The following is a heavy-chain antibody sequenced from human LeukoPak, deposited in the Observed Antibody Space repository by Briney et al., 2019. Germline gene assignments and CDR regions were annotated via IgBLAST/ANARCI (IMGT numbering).Heavy chain of an antibody. V-gene: IGHV1-8*01. CDR2: MHPKRCNT. D-gene: IGHD6-13*01. CDR3: ARRYSTSWYAGDYYHYSMDV. Sequence: ASVNVSRKSCLYIFPSYDINWVRQPTAKGCEGVGWMHPKRCNTGYAKKFQGRVTMTRNTSISTAYMELNSLRSEDTAVYYCARRYSTSWYAGDYYHYSMDVWGQGTTVTVSS. CDR1: LYIFPSYD. J-gene: IGHJ6*02.